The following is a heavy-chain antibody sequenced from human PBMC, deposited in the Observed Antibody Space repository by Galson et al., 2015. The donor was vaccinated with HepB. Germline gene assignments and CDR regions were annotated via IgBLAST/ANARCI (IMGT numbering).Heavy chain of an antibody. J-gene: IGHJ4*02. Sequence: SLRLSCAASGFTFSSYGMHWVRQAPGKGLEWVAVIWYDGSNKYYADSVKGRFTISRDNSKNTLYLQMNSLRAEDTAVYYCARDRGSAGIAAGHPGDWGQGTLVTVSS. CDR1: GFTFSSYG. CDR2: IWYDGSNK. V-gene: IGHV3-33*01. D-gene: IGHD6-13*01. CDR3: ARDRGSAGIAAGHPGD.